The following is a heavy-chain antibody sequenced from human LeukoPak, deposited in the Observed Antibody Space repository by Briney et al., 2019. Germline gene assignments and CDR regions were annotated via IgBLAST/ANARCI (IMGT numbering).Heavy chain of an antibody. CDR1: GFTFSSYS. J-gene: IGHJ4*02. Sequence: GGSLRPSCAASGFTFSSYSMNWVRQAPGKGLEWVSSISSSSSYIYYADSVKGRFTISRDNAKNSLYLQMNSLRAEDTAVYYCARDPYGGRLDFDYWGQGTLVTVSS. D-gene: IGHD4-17*01. V-gene: IGHV3-21*01. CDR3: ARDPYGGRLDFDY. CDR2: ISSSSSYI.